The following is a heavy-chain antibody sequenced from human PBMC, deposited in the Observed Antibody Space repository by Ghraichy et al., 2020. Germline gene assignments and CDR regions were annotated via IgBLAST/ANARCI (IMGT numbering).Heavy chain of an antibody. CDR2: ISGTGVGT. CDR3: AKGRGNNVVDWFDP. D-gene: IGHD1/OR15-1a*01. J-gene: IGHJ5*02. CDR1: GYTFSSYA. V-gene: IGHV3-23*01. Sequence: GGSLRLSCAASGYTFSSYAMMWVRQAPGKGLEWVSTISGTGVGTYYADSVKGRFTISRDNSKNTLYVQMNSLRAEDTAVYYCAKGRGNNVVDWFDPWGQGTLVTVSS.